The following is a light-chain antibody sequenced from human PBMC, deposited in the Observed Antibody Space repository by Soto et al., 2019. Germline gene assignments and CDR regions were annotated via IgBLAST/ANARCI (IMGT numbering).Light chain of an antibody. J-gene: IGKJ2*01. CDR3: QQYGSSPPYT. Sequence: IGLKQSPGPLSFFPGGRGTLSCRGRQRVSSSYLAWYQQKPGQAPRLLIFGASSRATGNPDRFRGRGSGTDFTLTISRLEPEDFAVYYCQQYGSSPPYTFGQGTKLEIK. CDR2: GAS. CDR1: QRVSSSY. V-gene: IGKV3-20*01.